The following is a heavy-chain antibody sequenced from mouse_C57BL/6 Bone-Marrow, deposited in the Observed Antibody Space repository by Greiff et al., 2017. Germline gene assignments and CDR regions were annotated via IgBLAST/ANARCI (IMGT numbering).Heavy chain of an antibody. CDR2: ISSGGSYT. J-gene: IGHJ3*01. CDR3: ERRGGTWCAY. Sequence: VQLQQSGGDLVKPGGSLKLSCAASGFTFSSYGMSWVRQTPDKRLEWVATISSGGSYTYYPDSVKGRLTIARDNAKNTLYLQMSSLKSEDTAMYYCERRGGTWCAYWGQGTLVTVAA. CDR1: GFTFSSYG. V-gene: IGHV5-6*01.